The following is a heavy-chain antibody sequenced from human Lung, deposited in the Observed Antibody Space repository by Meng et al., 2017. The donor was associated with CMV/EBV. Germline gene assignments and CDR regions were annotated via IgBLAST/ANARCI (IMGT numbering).Heavy chain of an antibody. CDR1: GFRFSSYE. V-gene: IGHV3-48*03. D-gene: IGHD2-15*01. CDR3: ARGSGPMGGNYYCGLDG. Sequence: SCAASGFRFSSYEINWVRQTPGKGLEWVSYISGSGDTTNYADSVKGRFTISRDNAKNSLYLQMNSLGTEDTAVYYCARGSGPMGGNYYCGLDGFGQGXTVASSS. J-gene: IGHJ6*02. CDR2: ISGSGDTT.